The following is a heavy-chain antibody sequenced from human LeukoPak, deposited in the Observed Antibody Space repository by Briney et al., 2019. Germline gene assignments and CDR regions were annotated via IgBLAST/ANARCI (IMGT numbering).Heavy chain of an antibody. CDR1: GFTFSNYG. CDR2: IWFDGTNK. V-gene: IGHV3-33*06. D-gene: IGHD6-19*01. CDR3: AKDASALAVAGFDS. J-gene: IGHJ4*02. Sequence: PGRSLRLSCAASGFTFSNYGMHWVRQAPGKGLEWVAVIWFDGTNKYYADSVRGRFTISRDNSKNTLYLQMNSLRAEDTALYYCAKDASALAVAGFDSWGQGTLVTVSS.